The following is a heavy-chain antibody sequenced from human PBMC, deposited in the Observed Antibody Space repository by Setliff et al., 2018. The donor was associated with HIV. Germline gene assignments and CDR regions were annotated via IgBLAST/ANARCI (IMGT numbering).Heavy chain of an antibody. J-gene: IGHJ4*02. D-gene: IGHD4-4*01. CDR3: AREEVSTVSFDY. CDR1: GGSISSGSYF. CDR2: IYYSGST. Sequence: SETLSLTCTVSGGSISSGSYFWNWIRQPAGKGLEWIGRIYYSGSTYYNPSLKSRVTISEDTSKNQFSLKLSSVTAADTAVYYCAREEVSTVSFDYWGQGTLVTVSS. V-gene: IGHV4-39*07.